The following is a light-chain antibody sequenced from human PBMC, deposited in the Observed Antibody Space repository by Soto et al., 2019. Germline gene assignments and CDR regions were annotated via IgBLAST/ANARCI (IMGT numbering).Light chain of an antibody. CDR3: HQSYRLSPIT. Sequence: DIPMTQSPSPLSASVGDRVTLTCWASETISTFLNWYQHNPGRAPNLLIYATSRLQSGVPSRFSGSECRTDCTPTIEGLQPEDFASYYWHQSYRLSPITFAQGTRLEI. J-gene: IGKJ5*01. V-gene: IGKV1-39*01. CDR2: ATS. CDR1: ETISTF.